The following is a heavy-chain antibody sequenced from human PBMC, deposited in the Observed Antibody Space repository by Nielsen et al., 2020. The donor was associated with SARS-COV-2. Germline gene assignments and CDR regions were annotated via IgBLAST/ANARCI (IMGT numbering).Heavy chain of an antibody. CDR3: ARGGRITFGGADDAFDI. CDR1: GGSISSGGYS. Sequence: SETLFLTCAVSGGSISSGGYSWSWIRQPPGKGLEWIGYIYHSGRTYYNPSLKSRVTISVDRSKNQFSLKLSSVTAADTAVYYCARGGRITFGGADDAFDIWGQGTVVTVSS. CDR2: IYHSGRT. D-gene: IGHD3-16*01. J-gene: IGHJ3*02. V-gene: IGHV4-30-2*01.